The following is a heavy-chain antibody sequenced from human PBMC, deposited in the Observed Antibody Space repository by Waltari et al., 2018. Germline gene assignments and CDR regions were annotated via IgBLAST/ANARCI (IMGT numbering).Heavy chain of an antibody. Sequence: EVQLVQSGAEVKKPGASLKISWKGSGYSFTSYWNGWVRQMPGKGLEWMGIIYPGDSDTRYSPSFQGQVTISADKSISTAYLQWSSLKASDTAMYYCASTGITGTTTRSHDAFDIWGQGTMVTVSS. D-gene: IGHD1-20*01. CDR3: ASTGITGTTTRSHDAFDI. CDR1: GYSFTSYW. J-gene: IGHJ3*02. CDR2: IYPGDSDT. V-gene: IGHV5-51*03.